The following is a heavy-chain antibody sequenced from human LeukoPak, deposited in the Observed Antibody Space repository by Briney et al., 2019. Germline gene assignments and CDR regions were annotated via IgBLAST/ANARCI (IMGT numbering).Heavy chain of an antibody. Sequence: GASVKVSCKASGYTFTSYYMHWVRQAPGQGLEWMGIINPSGGSTSYAQKFQGRVTMTRDTSTSTVYMELSRLRSDDTAVYYCARDVGIVGVPGYWGQGTLVTVSS. CDR2: INPSGGST. D-gene: IGHD1-26*01. J-gene: IGHJ4*02. CDR1: GYTFTSYY. V-gene: IGHV1-46*01. CDR3: ARDVGIVGVPGY.